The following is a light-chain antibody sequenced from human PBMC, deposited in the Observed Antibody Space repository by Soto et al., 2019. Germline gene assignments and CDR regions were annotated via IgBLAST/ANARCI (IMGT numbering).Light chain of an antibody. Sequence: HSALTQPPSASGSPGQSVTISCTGTSSDVGGYNYVSWYQQHPGKAPKLMIYAVTRRPSGVPDRFSGSKSGNTASLTISGLQAEYEADYYCCSYAGSYTWVFGGGTKLTVL. V-gene: IGLV2-11*01. J-gene: IGLJ3*02. CDR1: SSDVGGYNY. CDR3: CSYAGSYTWV. CDR2: AVT.